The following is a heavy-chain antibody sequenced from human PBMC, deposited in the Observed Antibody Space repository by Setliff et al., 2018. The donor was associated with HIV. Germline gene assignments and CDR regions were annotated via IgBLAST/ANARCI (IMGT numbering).Heavy chain of an antibody. Sequence: KASETLSLTCAVYGGSLSGYYWSWIRQPPGRGLEWIGEIHQGGTSNYNPSLKSRVTVSVDTSKNQFSLKLSSVTAADTGLYFCARGRDASTWYLSHFYSYYYLDVWGNGTTVTVSS. V-gene: IGHV4-34*01. D-gene: IGHD6-13*01. CDR1: GGSLSGYY. CDR2: IHQGGTS. CDR3: ARGRDASTWYLSHFYSYYYLDV. J-gene: IGHJ6*03.